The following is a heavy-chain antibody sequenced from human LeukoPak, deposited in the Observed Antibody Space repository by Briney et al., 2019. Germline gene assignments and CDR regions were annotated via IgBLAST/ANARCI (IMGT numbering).Heavy chain of an antibody. CDR3: AKANSITIFGVISPVDY. V-gene: IGHV3-7*03. Sequence: GGSLRLSCAASEFTFSNYWMSWVRQAPGKGLEWVANIKEDGSEKYYVDSVKGRFTISRDNAKNTLYLQMNSLRAEDTAVYYCAKANSITIFGVISPVDYWGQGTLVTVSS. D-gene: IGHD3-3*01. CDR1: EFTFSNYW. J-gene: IGHJ4*02. CDR2: IKEDGSEK.